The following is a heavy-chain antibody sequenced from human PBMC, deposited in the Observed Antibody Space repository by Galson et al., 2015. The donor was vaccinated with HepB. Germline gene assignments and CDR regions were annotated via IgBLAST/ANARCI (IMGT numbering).Heavy chain of an antibody. V-gene: IGHV7-4-1*02. CDR3: ARDPRVVQGVIRWFDP. D-gene: IGHD3-10*01. J-gene: IGHJ5*02. CDR1: GYTFTSYA. CDR2: INTNTGNP. Sequence: KVSCKASGYTFTSYAMNWVRQAPGQGLEWMGWINTNTGNPTYAQGFTGRFVFSLDTSVSTAYLQISSLKAEDTAVYYCARDPRVVQGVIRWFDPWGQGTLVTVSS.